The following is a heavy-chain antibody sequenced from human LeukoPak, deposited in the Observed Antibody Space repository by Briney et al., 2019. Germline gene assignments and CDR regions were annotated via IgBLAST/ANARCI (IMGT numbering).Heavy chain of an antibody. CDR2: ISGSGGST. J-gene: IGHJ4*02. D-gene: IGHD4-17*01. Sequence: GGSLRLSCAASGFTFSSYAMSWVRQAPGKGLEWVSAISGSGGSTYYADSVKGRFTISKDNSKNTLYLQMNSLRAEDTAVYYCAKRPEAGDYGDYGLYYFDYWGQGTLVTVSS. CDR1: GFTFSSYA. CDR3: AKRPEAGDYGDYGLYYFDY. V-gene: IGHV3-23*01.